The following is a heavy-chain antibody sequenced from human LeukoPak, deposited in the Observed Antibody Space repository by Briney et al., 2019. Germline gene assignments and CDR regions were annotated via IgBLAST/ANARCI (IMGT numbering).Heavy chain of an antibody. V-gene: IGHV1-46*01. CDR3: ARTTTVADFGN. CDR2: INPGGVTT. J-gene: IGHJ4*02. D-gene: IGHD4-17*01. CDR1: GYTFTKYY. Sequence: VASVKVSCKASGYTFTKYYMHWVRQAPGQGLEWMGMINPGGVTTKYAQKFQGRVTMTRVTSTTTVYMELSSLRFEDTAVYYCARTTTVADFGNWGQGTLVTVSS.